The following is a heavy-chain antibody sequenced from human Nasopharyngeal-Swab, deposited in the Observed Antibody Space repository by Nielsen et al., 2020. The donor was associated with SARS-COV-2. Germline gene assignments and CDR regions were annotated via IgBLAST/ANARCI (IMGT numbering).Heavy chain of an antibody. J-gene: IGHJ4*02. CDR3: AGVSMDFDY. CDR1: GGTISSSSYY. V-gene: IGHV4-39*01. Sequence: SETLSLTCTVSGGTISSSSYYWGWIRQPPGKGLEWIGSIYYSGSTYYNPSLKSRVTISVDTYKNQFSMKLSSVTAADTAVYYCAGVSMDFDYWGQGTLVTVSS. CDR2: IYYSGST. D-gene: IGHD5-24*01.